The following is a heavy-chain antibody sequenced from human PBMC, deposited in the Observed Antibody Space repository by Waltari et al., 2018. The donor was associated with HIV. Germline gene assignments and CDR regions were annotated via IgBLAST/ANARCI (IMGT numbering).Heavy chain of an antibody. CDR3: ARGSIVLVPAATNYFDY. CDR2: INHRGST. V-gene: IGHV4-34*01. Sequence: QVQLQKWGAGLLKPSETLSLTCAVYGASFSGYYWTWIRQPPGKGLEWFGEINHRGSTNYNPSLKSRVTISVDTSKNQFSLKLSSVTAADTAVYYCARGSIVLVPAATNYFDYWGQGTLVTVSS. CDR1: GASFSGYY. D-gene: IGHD2-2*01. J-gene: IGHJ4*02.